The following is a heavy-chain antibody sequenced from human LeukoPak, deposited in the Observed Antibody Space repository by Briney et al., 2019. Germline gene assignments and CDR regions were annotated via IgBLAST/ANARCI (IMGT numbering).Heavy chain of an antibody. CDR2: INHSGST. V-gene: IGHV4-34*01. CDR1: GASTRSYY. CDR3: ARGRSRVAARLTGGGLFDY. J-gene: IGHJ4*02. Sequence: SETLSLTCTVSGASTRSYYWSWIRQPPGKGLEWIGEINHSGSTNYNPSLKSRVTISVDTSKNQFSLKLSSVTAADTAVYYCARGRSRVAARLTGGGLFDYWGQGTLVTVSS. D-gene: IGHD6-6*01.